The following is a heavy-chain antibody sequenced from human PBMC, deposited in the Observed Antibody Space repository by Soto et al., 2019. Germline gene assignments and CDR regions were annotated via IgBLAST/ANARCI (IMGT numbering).Heavy chain of an antibody. V-gene: IGHV4-39*01. CDR2: IYYSGST. Sequence: SETLSLTCTVSGGSVSSSSYYWGWIRQPPGKGLEWIGSIYYSGSTYYNPSLKSRVTISVDTSKNQFSLKLSSVTAADTAVYYCARRDSGSYYTEFAFDIWGQGTMVTVSS. D-gene: IGHD1-26*01. CDR1: GGSVSSSSYY. J-gene: IGHJ3*02. CDR3: ARRDSGSYYTEFAFDI.